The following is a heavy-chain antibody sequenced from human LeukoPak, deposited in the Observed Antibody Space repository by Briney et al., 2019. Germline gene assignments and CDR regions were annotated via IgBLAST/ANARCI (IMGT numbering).Heavy chain of an antibody. D-gene: IGHD2-15*01. Sequence: SQTLSLTCTVSGGSISSGSYYWRWIRQPAGQGLEYIGRMYTSGSTNYNPSLKSRVTISVDTSKNQFSLKLSSVTAADTAVYYCARAQIGGYCSGGSCFDWFDPWGQGTLVTVSS. CDR3: ARAQIGGYCSGGSCFDWFDP. CDR1: GGSISSGSYY. J-gene: IGHJ5*02. CDR2: MYTSGST. V-gene: IGHV4-61*02.